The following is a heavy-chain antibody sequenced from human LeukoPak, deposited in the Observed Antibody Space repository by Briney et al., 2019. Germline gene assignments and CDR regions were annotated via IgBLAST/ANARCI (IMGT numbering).Heavy chain of an antibody. CDR1: GFTLRSYW. D-gene: IGHD4-17*01. J-gene: IGHJ4*02. V-gene: IGHV3-7*01. Sequence: GGSLRLSCAASGFTLRSYWMSWVRQAPGKGLEWVANINQDGSERYYVDSVKGRFTISRDNAKNSLYLHMGSLRADDTAVYYCARDYGDENWGQGTLVTVSS. CDR3: ARDYGDEN. CDR2: INQDGSER.